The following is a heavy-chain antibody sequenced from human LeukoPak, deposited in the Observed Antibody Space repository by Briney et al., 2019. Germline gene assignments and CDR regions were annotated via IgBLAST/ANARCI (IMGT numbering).Heavy chain of an antibody. D-gene: IGHD2-8*01. CDR2: IYYTGST. V-gene: IGHV4-59*08. CDR3: ARHPIFGGTNVYAFDY. CDR1: GSCISSYY. Sequence: PSETLSLTCTVSGSCISSYYWSWVRQPPGKGLEHIRYIYYTGSTNSSPSLKSRVTISVDTSKNQFSLKLNSVTAADTAVYYCARHPIFGGTNVYAFDYWGQGTLVTVSS. J-gene: IGHJ4*02.